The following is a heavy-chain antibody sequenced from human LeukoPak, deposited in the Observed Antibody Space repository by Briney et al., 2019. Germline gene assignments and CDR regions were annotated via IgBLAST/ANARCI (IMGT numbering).Heavy chain of an antibody. J-gene: IGHJ4*02. V-gene: IGHV3-64*04. CDR2: ISDSDGST. CDR1: GFPFSSYA. CDR3: ARDLGYSSGHPFDY. Sequence: GGSLRLSCSASGFPFSSYAMHWVRQAPGKGLEYVSAISDSDGSTYYADPVKGRFTISRDNSKNTLYLQMNSLRAEDTAVYYCARDLGYSSGHPFDYWGQGTLVTVSS. D-gene: IGHD6-19*01.